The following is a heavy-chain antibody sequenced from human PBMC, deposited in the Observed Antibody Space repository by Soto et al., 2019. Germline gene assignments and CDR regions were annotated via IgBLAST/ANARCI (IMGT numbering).Heavy chain of an antibody. V-gene: IGHV1-69*06. CDR2: IIPIFGTA. Sequence: QVQLVQSGAEVKKPGSSVKVSCKASGGTFSSYAISWVRQAPGQGLEWMGGIIPIFGTANYAQKFQGRVTITADIPPRTAYMELGSLRSGDTAVYYCARGGGVGATTGWDWGQGTLVTVSS. CDR3: ARGGGVGATTGWD. D-gene: IGHD1-26*01. CDR1: GGTFSSYA. J-gene: IGHJ4*02.